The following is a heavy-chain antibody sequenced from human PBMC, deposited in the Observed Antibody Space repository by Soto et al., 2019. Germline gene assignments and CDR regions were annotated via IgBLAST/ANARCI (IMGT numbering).Heavy chain of an antibody. Sequence: ASVKVSCKASGYTFTADYLHWVRQAPGQGLEWMGWISPNSGGTVYAQKFQGRVTMTRDTSINTAYMELSRLTSDDTAVYYCARPSTAWYWFDPWGQGTLVTVSS. D-gene: IGHD2-2*01. CDR1: GYTFTADY. CDR3: ARPSTAWYWFDP. J-gene: IGHJ5*02. V-gene: IGHV1-2*02. CDR2: ISPNSGGT.